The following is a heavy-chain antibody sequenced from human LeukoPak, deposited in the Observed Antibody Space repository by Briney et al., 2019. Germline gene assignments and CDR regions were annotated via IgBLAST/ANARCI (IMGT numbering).Heavy chain of an antibody. CDR1: GYTFTSYG. CDR2: ISAYNGNT. J-gene: IGHJ4*02. D-gene: IGHD3-3*01. CDR3: ARETDSYDFWSGYYSEGYFDY. V-gene: IGHV1-18*01. Sequence: ALVKVSCKASGYTFTSYGISWVRQAPGQGLEWMGWISAYNGNTNYAQKLQGRVTMTTDTSTSTAYMELRSLRSDDTAVYYCARETDSYDFWSGYYSEGYFDYWGQGTLVTVSS.